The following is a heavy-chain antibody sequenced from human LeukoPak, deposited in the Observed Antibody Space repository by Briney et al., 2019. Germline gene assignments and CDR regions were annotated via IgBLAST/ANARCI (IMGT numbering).Heavy chain of an antibody. CDR2: VNPKNGGI. Sequence: ASVKVSCKASGYTFTDYHIHWVRQAPGQGLEWMGWVNPKNGGINYAQRFQGRVTMTTDTSINTAYMDLSSLKSDDTAVYYCARIEWSAGARADYWGQGTLVTVSS. J-gene: IGHJ4*02. CDR3: ARIEWSAGARADY. D-gene: IGHD2-8*01. CDR1: GYTFTDYH. V-gene: IGHV1-2*02.